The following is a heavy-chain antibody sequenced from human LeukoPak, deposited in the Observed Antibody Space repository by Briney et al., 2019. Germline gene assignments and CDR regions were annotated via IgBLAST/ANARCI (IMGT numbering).Heavy chain of an antibody. CDR3: AKGGSSYSYSCDY. J-gene: IGHJ4*02. CDR1: GFTFSNYG. V-gene: IGHV3-30*02. Sequence: GGSLRLSCAASGFTFSNYGMHWVRQAPGKGLEWVAFIRYDESNTYYADSVKGRFTISRDNSKNTLYLQMNSLRAEDTAVYYCAKGGSSYSYSCDYWGQGTLVTVSS. D-gene: IGHD6-13*01. CDR2: IRYDESNT.